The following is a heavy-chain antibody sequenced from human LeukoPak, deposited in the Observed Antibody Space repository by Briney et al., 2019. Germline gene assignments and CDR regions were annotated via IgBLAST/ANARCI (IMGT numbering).Heavy chain of an antibody. CDR1: GYTFTGYY. J-gene: IGHJ5*02. CDR3: ARDFSPGIAAALTPFDP. Sequence: ASVKVSCKASGYTFTGYYMHWVRQAPGQGLEWMGWINPNSGGTNYAQKFQGRVTMTRDTSTSTVYMELSSLRSEDTAVYYCARDFSPGIAAALTPFDPWGQGTLVTVSS. D-gene: IGHD6-13*01. CDR2: INPNSGGT. V-gene: IGHV1-2*02.